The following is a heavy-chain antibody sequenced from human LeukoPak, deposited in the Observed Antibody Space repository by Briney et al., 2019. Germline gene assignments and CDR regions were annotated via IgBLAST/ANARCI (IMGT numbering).Heavy chain of an antibody. J-gene: IGHJ5*02. D-gene: IGHD2-15*01. CDR2: INHSGST. V-gene: IGHV4-34*01. CDR3: ARKTLGYCSGGSCFGFDP. CDR1: GGSFSGYY. Sequence: NPSETLSLTCAVYGGSFSGYYWSWIRQPPGKGLEWIGEINHSGSTNYNPSLKSRVTISVDTSKNQFSLKPSSVTAADTAVYYCARKTLGYCSGGSCFGFDPWGQGTLVTVSS.